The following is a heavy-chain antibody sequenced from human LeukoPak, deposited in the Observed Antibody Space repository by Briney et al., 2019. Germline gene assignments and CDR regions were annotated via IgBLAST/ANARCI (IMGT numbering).Heavy chain of an antibody. V-gene: IGHV3-33*01. Sequence: PGGSLTLSCAASGFTFSSYGMHWVRQAPGKGLDWVVVIWYDGSNKYYADSAKSRFTISRDNCKNTLYLQMNSLRAEDTAVYDCAREGSSSWSRYCYYGMDVWGQGTTVSVSS. CDR2: IWYDGSNK. J-gene: IGHJ6*02. D-gene: IGHD6-13*01. CDR3: AREGSSSWSRYCYYGMDV. CDR1: GFTFSSYG.